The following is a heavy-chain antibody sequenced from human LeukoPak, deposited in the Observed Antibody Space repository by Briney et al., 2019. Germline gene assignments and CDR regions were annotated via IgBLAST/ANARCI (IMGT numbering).Heavy chain of an antibody. D-gene: IGHD4-17*01. CDR2: FDPEDGET. CDR3: AISTTTVTVFDY. CDR1: GYTLTELS. J-gene: IGHJ4*02. V-gene: IGHV1-24*01. Sequence: ASVKVSCKVSGYTLTELSMHRVRQAPGKGLEWMGGFDPEDGETIYAQKFQGRVTMTEDTSTDTAYMEPSGLRSEDTAVYYCAISTTTVTVFDYWGQGTLVTVSS.